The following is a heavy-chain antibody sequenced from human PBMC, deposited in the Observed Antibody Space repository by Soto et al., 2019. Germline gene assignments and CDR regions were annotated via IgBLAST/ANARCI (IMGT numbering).Heavy chain of an antibody. CDR3: ARVKTVDYYGMGV. V-gene: IGHV4-4*07. CDR2: IYSSGST. Sequence: NPSETLSLTCTVSGGTMSSYYWSWIRQPAGKGLEWIGRIYSSGSTDYNPSLKSRVTMSIDTSKNQFSLKLSSVTAADTAVYFCARVKTVDYYGMGVWGQRTTVTVSS. CDR1: GGTMSSYY. J-gene: IGHJ6*02.